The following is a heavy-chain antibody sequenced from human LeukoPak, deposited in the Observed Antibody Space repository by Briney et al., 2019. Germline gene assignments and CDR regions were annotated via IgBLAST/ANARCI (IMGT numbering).Heavy chain of an antibody. D-gene: IGHD6-19*01. CDR3: AKGPSVAVAVDY. CDR2: IINSGGST. Sequence: GGSLRLSCAASGFTFSTYAMSWVRQAPGKGLEWVSTIINSGGSTSYADSVKGRFTISRDNSKNTLYLQMNSLRAEDTAVYYCAKGPSVAVAVDYWGQGTLVTVSS. J-gene: IGHJ4*02. V-gene: IGHV3-23*01. CDR1: GFTFSTYA.